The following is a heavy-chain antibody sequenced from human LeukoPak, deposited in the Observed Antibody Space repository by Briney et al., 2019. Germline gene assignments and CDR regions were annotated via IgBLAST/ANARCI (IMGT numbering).Heavy chain of an antibody. D-gene: IGHD6-13*01. Sequence: ASVKVSCKASGYTFTSYGISWVRQATGQGLEWMGWMNPNRGNTGYAQKFQGRVTMTRNTSISTAYMELSSLRSEDTAVYYCARQNGLSGTIDYWGQGTLVTVSS. CDR2: MNPNRGNT. CDR3: ARQNGLSGTIDY. CDR1: GYTFTSYG. V-gene: IGHV1-8*02. J-gene: IGHJ4*02.